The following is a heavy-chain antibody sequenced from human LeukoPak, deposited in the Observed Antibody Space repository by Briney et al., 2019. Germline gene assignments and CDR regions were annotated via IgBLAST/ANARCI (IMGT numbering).Heavy chain of an antibody. CDR3: ARDNYDFWSGYLY. J-gene: IGHJ4*02. Sequence: GGSLRLSCAASGFTFSSYAMHWVRQAPGKGLEWVAVILYDGSNKYYADSVKGRFTISRDNSKNTLYLQMNSLRAEDTAVYYCARDNYDFWSGYLYWGQGTLVTVSS. D-gene: IGHD3-3*01. CDR2: ILYDGSNK. CDR1: GFTFSSYA. V-gene: IGHV3-30-3*01.